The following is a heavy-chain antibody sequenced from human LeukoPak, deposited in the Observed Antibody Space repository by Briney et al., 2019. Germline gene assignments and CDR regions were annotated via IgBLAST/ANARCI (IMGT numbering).Heavy chain of an antibody. Sequence: PSETLSLTCAVYGGSFSGYYWSWIRQPPGKGLEWIGEINHSGSTNYNPSLKSRVTISVDTSKNQFSLKLSSVTAADTAVYYCAREPYDFWSGYYFSDWGQGTLVTVSS. CDR3: AREPYDFWSGYYFSD. J-gene: IGHJ4*02. V-gene: IGHV4-34*01. CDR2: INHSGST. D-gene: IGHD3-3*01. CDR1: GGSFSGYY.